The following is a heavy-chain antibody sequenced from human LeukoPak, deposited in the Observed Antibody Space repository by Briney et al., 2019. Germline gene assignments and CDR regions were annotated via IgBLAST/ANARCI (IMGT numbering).Heavy chain of an antibody. D-gene: IGHD6-19*01. CDR1: GFTFSSYA. Sequence: GRSLRLSCAASGFTFSSYAMHWVRQAPGKGLEWGAVISYDGSNKYYADSVKGRFTISRDDSKNTLYLQMNSLRAEDTAVYYCASHSSGWYYWGQGTLVTVSS. V-gene: IGHV3-30*04. CDR2: ISYDGSNK. CDR3: ASHSSGWYY. J-gene: IGHJ4*02.